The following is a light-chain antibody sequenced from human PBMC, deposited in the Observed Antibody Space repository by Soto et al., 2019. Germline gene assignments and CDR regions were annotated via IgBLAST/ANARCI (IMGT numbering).Light chain of an antibody. Sequence: QPVLTQSPSASAYLGASVKLTCTLSSGHSRYAIAWYQQKPEKGPRYLMKLHSDGSHTKGDGIPDRFSGSSSGAERYLTISSLQSEDEADYYCQTWGTGGYYVVFGGGTKLTVL. CDR2: LHSDGSH. CDR3: QTWGTGGYYVV. J-gene: IGLJ2*01. V-gene: IGLV4-69*01. CDR1: SGHSRYA.